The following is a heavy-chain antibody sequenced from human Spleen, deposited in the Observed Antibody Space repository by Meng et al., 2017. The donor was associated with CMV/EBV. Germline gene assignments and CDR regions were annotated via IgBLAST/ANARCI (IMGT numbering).Heavy chain of an antibody. CDR2: IYPGDSDT. CDR3: ARVAGGVATRDFDY. Sequence: KGSGYSFTNYWIGWVRQMTGKGLEWMGIIYPGDSDTRYSPSFQGQVTISADKSISTAYLQWSSLKASDTAMYYCARVAGGVATRDFDYWGQGTLVTVSS. J-gene: IGHJ4*02. CDR1: GYSFTNYW. D-gene: IGHD3-16*01. V-gene: IGHV5-51*01.